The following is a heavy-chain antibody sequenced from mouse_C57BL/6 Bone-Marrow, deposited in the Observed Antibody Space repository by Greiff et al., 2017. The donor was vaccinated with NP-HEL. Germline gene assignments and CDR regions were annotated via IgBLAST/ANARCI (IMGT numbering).Heavy chain of an antibody. V-gene: IGHV3-8*01. D-gene: IGHD2-2*01. CDR2: ISYSGST. Sequence: EVQLQESGPGLAKPSQTLSLTCSVTGYSITSDYWNWIRKFPGNKLEYMGYISYSGSTYYNPSLKSRISITRDTSKNQCYLQLNSVTTEDTATYYCARSPLWLRRNYYAMDYWGQGTSVTVSS. J-gene: IGHJ4*01. CDR3: ARSPLWLRRNYYAMDY. CDR1: GYSITSDY.